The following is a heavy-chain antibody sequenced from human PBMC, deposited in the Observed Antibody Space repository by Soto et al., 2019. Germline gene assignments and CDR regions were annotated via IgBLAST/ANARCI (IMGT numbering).Heavy chain of an antibody. CDR1: GFTFNNYA. V-gene: IGHV3-23*01. CDR3: TSRYYFDY. CDR2: ISASGGAT. J-gene: IGHJ4*02. Sequence: EVQPLESGGGLVQPGGSLRLSCAASGFTFNNYAMSWVRQAPGKGLEWVSAISASGGATYYADSVPGRFTISRDNSKNTLYLQMNGLRAEDMAVYYCTSRYYFDYWGQGTLVTVSS.